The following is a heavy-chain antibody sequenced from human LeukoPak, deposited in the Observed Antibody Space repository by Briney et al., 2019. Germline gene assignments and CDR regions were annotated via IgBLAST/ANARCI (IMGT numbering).Heavy chain of an antibody. CDR3: ALPRSKMVRGVTGAFSFDY. J-gene: IGHJ4*02. Sequence: ASVKVSRKASGYTFTDYYMHWVRQAPGQGLEWMGTINPSGGSTTYAQKFQGRVTMTRDTSTSTVYMELSSLRSDDTAVYYCALPRSKMVRGVTGAFSFDYWGQGTLVTVSS. CDR1: GYTFTDYY. D-gene: IGHD3-10*01. CDR2: INPSGGST. V-gene: IGHV1-46*01.